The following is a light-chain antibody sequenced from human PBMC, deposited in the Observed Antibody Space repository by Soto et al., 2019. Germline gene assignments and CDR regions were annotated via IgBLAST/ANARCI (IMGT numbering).Light chain of an antibody. J-gene: IGKJ1*01. Sequence: EIVLTQSRGTLSLSPGERATLSCRASQNVTSTYLAWYQQKPGQPPRLLIYGASSRATGIPDRFSGSGSVTDFTLTISRLAPEDFAVYYCQQYGSSPLTFGQGTKVEIK. CDR3: QQYGSSPLT. CDR2: GAS. CDR1: QNVTSTY. V-gene: IGKV3-20*01.